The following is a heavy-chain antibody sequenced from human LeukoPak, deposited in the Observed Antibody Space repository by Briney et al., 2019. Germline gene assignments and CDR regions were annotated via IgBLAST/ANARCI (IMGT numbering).Heavy chain of an antibody. V-gene: IGHV4-39*01. CDR1: GGSITSSSYY. D-gene: IGHD1-26*01. Sequence: SETLSLTCTVSGGSITSSSYYWGWIRQPPGKGLEWIVSTYYSGSNYSNQSLKRRVTIYVDTSKNQFALKLSSATAADTAVYYCARHGGATTYIDYWGQGTLVTVSA. CDR2: TYYSGSN. CDR3: ARHGGATTYIDY. J-gene: IGHJ4*02.